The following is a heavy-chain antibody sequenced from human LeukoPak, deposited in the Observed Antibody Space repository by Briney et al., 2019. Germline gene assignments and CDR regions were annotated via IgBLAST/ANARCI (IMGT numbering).Heavy chain of an antibody. D-gene: IGHD5-12*01. CDR1: GGSFHNYY. Sequence: SKTLSLTCTVSGGSFHNYYWSWIRQPPGKGLEWIGYIYYNGNTKYNPSLKSRVTISLNTSNNQFSLMLNSVTAADTAVYYCARRLNGYNVGGRDYFGMDVWGQGTTVTVS. J-gene: IGHJ6*02. V-gene: IGHV4-59*08. CDR3: ARRLNGYNVGGRDYFGMDV. CDR2: IYYNGNT.